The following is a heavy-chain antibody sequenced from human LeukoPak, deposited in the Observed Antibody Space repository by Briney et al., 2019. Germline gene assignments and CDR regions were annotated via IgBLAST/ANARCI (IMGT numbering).Heavy chain of an antibody. V-gene: IGHV3-72*01. CDR2: IRKKANSYTT. CDR1: GFTFSDYY. D-gene: IGHD7-27*01. CDR3: ARGNRGFDY. J-gene: IGHJ4*02. Sequence: GGSLRLSCAASGFTFSDYYMDWVRQDPGKGLEWVGRIRKKANSYTTEYAASVKGRFTISRDDSKNSLYLQMNGLKTEDTAVYYCARGNRGFDYWGQGTLVTVSS.